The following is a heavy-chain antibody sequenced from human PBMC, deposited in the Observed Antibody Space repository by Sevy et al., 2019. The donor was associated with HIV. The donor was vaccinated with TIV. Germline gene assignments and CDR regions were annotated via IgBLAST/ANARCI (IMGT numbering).Heavy chain of an antibody. D-gene: IGHD2-8*01. CDR3: TRNGGAFDNGFDP. J-gene: IGHJ5*02. CDR2: ISSSGSSI. V-gene: IGHV3-48*03. Sequence: GGSLRLSCTASGFTFSSNDMNWVRQAPGKGLEWVSKISSSGSSIYYADSEKGRFTISRDNAKNSLNLQMNSLRAEDTAVYYCTRNGGAFDNGFDPWGQGTLVTVSS. CDR1: GFTFSSND.